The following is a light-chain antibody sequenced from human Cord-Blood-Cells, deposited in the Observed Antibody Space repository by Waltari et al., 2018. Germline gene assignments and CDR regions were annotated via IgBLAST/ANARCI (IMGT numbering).Light chain of an antibody. J-gene: IGKJ2*01. V-gene: IGKV3-11*01. CDR1: QSVSSY. Sequence: EIVFTQSPATLSLSPGARATLSCRASQSVSSYFAWYQQKPGQAPRLLIYDASNRATGIPARFSGSGSGTDFTLTISSLEPEDFAVYYCQQRSNWPYTFGQGTKLEIK. CDR2: DAS. CDR3: QQRSNWPYT.